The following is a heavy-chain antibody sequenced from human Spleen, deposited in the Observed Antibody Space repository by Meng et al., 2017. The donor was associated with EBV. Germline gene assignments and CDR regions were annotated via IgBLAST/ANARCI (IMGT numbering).Heavy chain of an antibody. CDR1: GGRGSSDA. CDR3: ASESGRGYTPDY. CDR2: LIPMFGAP. D-gene: IGHD3-10*01. Sequence: QVQAGQSGAGVTWPGSSVKGACKTSGGRGSSDAISWVRQAPGQGLEWLGVLIPMFGAPNYAQKFQGRVTITADESTSTHYMELSSLRSEDTAVYYCASESGRGYTPDYWGQGTLVTVSS. V-gene: IGHV1-69*12. J-gene: IGHJ4*02.